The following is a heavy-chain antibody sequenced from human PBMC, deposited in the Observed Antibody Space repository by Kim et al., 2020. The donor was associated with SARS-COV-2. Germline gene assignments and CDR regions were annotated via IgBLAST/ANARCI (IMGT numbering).Heavy chain of an antibody. V-gene: IGHV3-23*01. D-gene: IGHD6-13*01. J-gene: IGHJ4*02. CDR3: AKEPQKSSWYYFDY. Sequence: ADPVKGTFNIARDDYKNTFYLQMSSLRAEDTAVYYCAKEPQKSSWYYFDYWGQGALVTVSS.